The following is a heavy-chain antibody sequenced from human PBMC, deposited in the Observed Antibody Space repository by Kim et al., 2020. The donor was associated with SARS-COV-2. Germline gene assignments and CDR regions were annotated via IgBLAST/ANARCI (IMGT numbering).Heavy chain of an antibody. D-gene: IGHD6-25*01. CDR3: ARRTGYTYYFDY. V-gene: IGHV4-39*01. J-gene: IGHJ4*02. Sequence: YYNPSLKSRVTISVDTSKNQFSLKLSSVTAADTAVYYCARRTGYTYYFDYWGQGTLVTVSS.